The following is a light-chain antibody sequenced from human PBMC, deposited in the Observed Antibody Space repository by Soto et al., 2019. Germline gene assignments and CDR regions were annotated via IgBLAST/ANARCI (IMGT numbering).Light chain of an antibody. CDR1: QSVSSH. CDR3: QQRNDWPET. Sequence: EIILTQSPATLSLSPGERATLSCRASQSVSSHLAWYRQKPGQAPRLLIYDASIRVTGIPVRFSGSGSGTDFTLTISSLEPEDSAIYYCQQRNDWPETFGQGTKREIK. J-gene: IGKJ2*01. V-gene: IGKV3-11*01. CDR2: DAS.